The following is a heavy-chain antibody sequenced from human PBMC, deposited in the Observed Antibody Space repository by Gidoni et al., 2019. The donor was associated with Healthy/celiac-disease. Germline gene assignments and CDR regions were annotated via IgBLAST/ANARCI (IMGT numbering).Heavy chain of an antibody. J-gene: IGHJ5*02. CDR1: GFTFSSYA. Sequence: EVQLLESGGGLVQPGGSLRLSCAASGFTFSSYAMSWVRQAPGKGLEWVSAISGSGGSTYYADPVKGRFTISRDNSKNTLYLQMNSLRAEDTAVYYCAKGMGITIFGVVTPNWFDPWGQGTLVTVSS. CDR2: ISGSGGST. V-gene: IGHV3-23*01. CDR3: AKGMGITIFGVVTPNWFDP. D-gene: IGHD3-3*01.